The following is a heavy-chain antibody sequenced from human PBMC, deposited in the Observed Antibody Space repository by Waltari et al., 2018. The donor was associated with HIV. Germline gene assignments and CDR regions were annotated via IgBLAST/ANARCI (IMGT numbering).Heavy chain of an antibody. Sequence: EVQVLESGGGLVQPGGSLRLSCAASGFPFSAYAMGWVRQAPGKGLEWVSAIGRSGATTFYADSVKGRFTISRDNSKNTLYLQMNSLRAEDTAVYYCARGHRETVTTLRFDPWGQGTLVTVSS. J-gene: IGHJ5*02. V-gene: IGHV3-23*01. D-gene: IGHD4-17*01. CDR1: GFPFSAYA. CDR3: ARGHRETVTTLRFDP. CDR2: IGRSGATT.